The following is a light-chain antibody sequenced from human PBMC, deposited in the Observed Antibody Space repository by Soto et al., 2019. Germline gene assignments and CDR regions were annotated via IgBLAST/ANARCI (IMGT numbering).Light chain of an antibody. J-gene: IGKJ1*01. CDR3: QQYYRSPPT. CDR2: WAS. Sequence: DIVMTQSPDSLAVSLGERATFNCKSSQSVFSSSNTRNYLAWYQQKPRQPPKLLIYWASIRESGVPDRFSGSGSGTDFTLTISNLQAEDVAVYYCQQYYRSPPTFGQGTKVEI. CDR1: QSVFSSSNTRNY. V-gene: IGKV4-1*01.